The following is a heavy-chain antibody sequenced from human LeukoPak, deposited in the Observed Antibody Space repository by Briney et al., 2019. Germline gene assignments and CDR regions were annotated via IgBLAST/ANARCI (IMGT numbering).Heavy chain of an antibody. CDR3: ARTTDEFQYGSGSYYNGVLGAFDP. CDR2: ISSSGSTI. J-gene: IGHJ5*02. Sequence: PGGSLRLSCAASGFTFSDYYMSWIRQAPGKGLEWVSYISSSGSTIYYADSVKGRFTISRDNAKNSLYLQMNSLRAEDTAVYYCARTTDEFQYGSGSYYNGVLGAFDPWGQGTLVTVSS. CDR1: GFTFSDYY. V-gene: IGHV3-11*01. D-gene: IGHD3-10*01.